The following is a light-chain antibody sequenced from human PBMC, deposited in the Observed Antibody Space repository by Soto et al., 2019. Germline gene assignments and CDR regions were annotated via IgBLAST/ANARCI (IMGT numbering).Light chain of an antibody. CDR2: GAS. Sequence: EVVVTKSPCTLSLSPGERATLSCRASQSVSSSYLAWYQQKPGQAPRLLIYGASSRATGIPDRFSGSGSGTDFTLTISRLEPEDFAVYYCQQYGSSPSITFGQGTRLEIK. CDR3: QQYGSSPSIT. CDR1: QSVSSSY. J-gene: IGKJ5*01. V-gene: IGKV3-20*01.